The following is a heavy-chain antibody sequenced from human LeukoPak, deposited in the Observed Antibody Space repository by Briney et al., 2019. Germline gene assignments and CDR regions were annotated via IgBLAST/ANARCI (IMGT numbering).Heavy chain of an antibody. J-gene: IGHJ4*02. D-gene: IGHD1-1*01. V-gene: IGHV4-39*01. Sequence: PSETLSLTCTVSGGSISSSSSYWVCIPQPPGKGLEWIGSIYYSGSTYYHPSLRSRVKITVDTYKTQFSLQLNSVTAADTAVYYCAGHESGNCFDYWGQGTLVTVSS. CDR1: GGSISSSSSY. CDR3: AGHESGNCFDY. CDR2: IYYSGST.